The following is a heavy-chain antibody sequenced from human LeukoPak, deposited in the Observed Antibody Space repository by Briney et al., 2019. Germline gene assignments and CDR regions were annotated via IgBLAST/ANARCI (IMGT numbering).Heavy chain of an antibody. J-gene: IGHJ3*02. V-gene: IGHV4-59*01. CDR3: ARDLWGYYGSGSYAFDI. D-gene: IGHD3-10*01. CDR1: GGSISSYY. CDR2: IYYSGST. Sequence: PSETLSLTCTVSGGSISSYYWSWIRQPPGKGLEWIGYIYYSGSTNYNPSPKSRVTISVDTSKNQFSLKLSSVTAADTAVYYCARDLWGYYGSGSYAFDIWGQGTMVTVSS.